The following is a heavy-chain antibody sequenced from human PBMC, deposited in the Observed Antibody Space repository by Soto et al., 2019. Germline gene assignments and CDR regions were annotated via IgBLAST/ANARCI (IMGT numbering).Heavy chain of an antibody. V-gene: IGHV1-18*01. CDR2: ISAYNGDT. CDR1: GYTFTSYG. Sequence: ASVKVSCKASGYTFTSYGISWVRQAPGQGLEWMGWISAYNGDTNYAQKLQGRVTMTTDTSTSTAYMELRSLRSDDTAVYYCAGGGLDMVLGPGVIVRFDAWGQGTLGT. J-gene: IGHJ5*02. D-gene: IGHD2-2*01. CDR3: AGGGLDMVLGPGVIVRFDA.